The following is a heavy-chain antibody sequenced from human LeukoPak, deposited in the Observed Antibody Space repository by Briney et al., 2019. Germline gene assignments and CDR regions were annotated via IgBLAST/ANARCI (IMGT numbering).Heavy chain of an antibody. CDR3: AKAPVTTCRGAFCYPFDY. D-gene: IGHD2-15*01. Sequence: GGSLRLSCAASGFTFSSYAMHWVRQAPGKGLEWVANIKQDGSEKYYVDSVKGRFTISRDSSKNTLFLQMNRLRPEDAAVYYCAKAPVTTCRGAFCYPFDYWGLGTLVTVSS. J-gene: IGHJ4*02. CDR1: GFTFSSYA. V-gene: IGHV3-7*03. CDR2: IKQDGSEK.